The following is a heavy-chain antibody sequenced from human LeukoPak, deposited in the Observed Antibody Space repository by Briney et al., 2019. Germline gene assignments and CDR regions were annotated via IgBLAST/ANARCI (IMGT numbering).Heavy chain of an antibody. V-gene: IGHV3-30*18. Sequence: GGSLRLSCAASGFSFNNYGMHWVRQAPGRGLEWVAMIPYDGSSEKYADFVKGRFTISRDNSKNTLYLQMSSLRDEDTALYYCAKPRVSIGSHFDYWGQGTLVTVSS. CDR1: GFSFNNYG. D-gene: IGHD2-15*01. CDR2: IPYDGSSE. J-gene: IGHJ4*02. CDR3: AKPRVSIGSHFDY.